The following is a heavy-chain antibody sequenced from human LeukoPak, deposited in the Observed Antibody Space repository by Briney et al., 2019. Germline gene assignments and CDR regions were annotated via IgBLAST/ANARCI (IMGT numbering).Heavy chain of an antibody. CDR1: GFTFSSYA. CDR2: ISGSGGST. CDR3: ASTTGKSVGAFDI. D-gene: IGHD4-17*01. J-gene: IGHJ3*02. Sequence: GGSLRLSCAASGFTFSSYAMSWVRQAPGKGLEWVSAISGSGGSTYYADSVKGRFTVSRDNSKNTLYLQMNSLRAEDTAVYYCASTTGKSVGAFDIWGQGTMVTVSS. V-gene: IGHV3-23*01.